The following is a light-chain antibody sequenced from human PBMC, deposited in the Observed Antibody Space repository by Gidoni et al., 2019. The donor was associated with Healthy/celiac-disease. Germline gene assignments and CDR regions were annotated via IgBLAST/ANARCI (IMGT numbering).Light chain of an antibody. CDR2: EVS. V-gene: IGLV2-14*01. CDR3: SSYTSSSTLCV. CDR1: RSDVGGYNY. J-gene: IGLJ1*01. Sequence: QSALTQHASVSGSPGQSITISCTGTRSDVGGYNYVSWYQQHPGKAPKLMIYEVSNRPSGVSNRFSGSKSGNTASLTISGLQAEDEADYYCSSYTSSSTLCVFGTGTKVTVL.